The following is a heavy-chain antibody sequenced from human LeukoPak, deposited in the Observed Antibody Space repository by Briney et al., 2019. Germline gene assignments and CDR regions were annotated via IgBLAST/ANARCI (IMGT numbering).Heavy chain of an antibody. D-gene: IGHD4-17*01. CDR3: ARALALVTTYDY. Sequence: GGSLRLSCAASGFTFNSYTMHWVRQAPGKGLEWVALISYDGSNKYYADSVKGRFIISRDNSENTLYLQMNSLRAEDTAVYYCARALALVTTYDYWGQGTLVTVSS. CDR1: GFTFNSYT. V-gene: IGHV3-30*04. CDR2: ISYDGSNK. J-gene: IGHJ4*02.